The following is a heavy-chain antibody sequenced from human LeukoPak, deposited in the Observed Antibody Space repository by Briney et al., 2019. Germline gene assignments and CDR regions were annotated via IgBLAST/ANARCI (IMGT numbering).Heavy chain of an antibody. J-gene: IGHJ4*02. CDR1: GVTFSIYN. CDR3: ARDFLEDTQ. V-gene: IGHV3-48*01. D-gene: IGHD2-15*01. Sequence: HAGGSLRLSCTASGVTFSIYNMNWVRQAPGKGLEWLSYISTTSTTILYPDSVRGRFTISRDNAKNSLYLQMNSLRAEDTAVYYSARDFLEDTQWGQGTLVTVSS. CDR2: ISTTSTTI.